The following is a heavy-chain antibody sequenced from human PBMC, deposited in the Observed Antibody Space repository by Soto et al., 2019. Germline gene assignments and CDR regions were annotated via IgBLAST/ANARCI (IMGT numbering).Heavy chain of an antibody. CDR3: SKGEMSTIRNSFDP. J-gene: IGHJ5*02. V-gene: IGHV3-23*01. D-gene: IGHD1-7*01. CDR1: GFNTRFYS. CDR2: LSRSGGAT. Sequence: SLKISCTASGFNTRFYSMSWVRQTPGKGLEWVAALSRSGGATYYADSVRGRFTISRDASKDTLFLQMSNLRAEDTALYYCSKGEMSTIRNSFDPWGQGTLVTVSS.